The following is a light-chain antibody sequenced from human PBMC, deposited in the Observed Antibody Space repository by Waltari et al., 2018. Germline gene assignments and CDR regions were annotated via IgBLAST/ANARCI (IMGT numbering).Light chain of an antibody. CDR2: DAS. V-gene: IGKV3-15*01. CDR3: QQYNNWPLT. J-gene: IGKJ4*01. Sequence: EIVMTQSPANLPVSPGESATLSGRASQSVSIKLPWYQQKPGQAPRLLISDASTRATVIPPRFSGSGSGTDFTLTISSLQSEDFAVYYCQQYNNWPLTFGGGTKVEIK. CDR1: QSVSIK.